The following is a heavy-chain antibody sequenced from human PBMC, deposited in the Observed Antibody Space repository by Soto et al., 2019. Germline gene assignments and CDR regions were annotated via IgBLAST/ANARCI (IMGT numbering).Heavy chain of an antibody. CDR1: GLTSSNYA. CDR3: AKGGRRRGSYPPLDY. D-gene: IGHD1-26*01. V-gene: IGHV3-23*01. J-gene: IGHJ4*02. Sequence: GGSLRLSCXASGLTSSNYAMTWVRQAPGRGLEWVSGISETGGSIFYADSVKGRFTISRDNSKSTLYLQMNSLRVEDTAIYYCAKGGRRRGSYPPLDYWGQGTVVTVSS. CDR2: ISETGGSI.